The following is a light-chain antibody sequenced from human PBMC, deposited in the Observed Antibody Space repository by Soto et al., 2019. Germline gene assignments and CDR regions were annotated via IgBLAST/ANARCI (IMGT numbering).Light chain of an antibody. CDR3: HKYESVPFT. V-gene: IGKV1-27*01. CDR2: AAS. J-gene: IGKJ3*01. CDR1: QGISNY. Sequence: DIQMTQSPSSLSASVGDRVAITCRASQGISNYLAWYQQKPGKVPKLLIYAASTLQSGVPSRFSGSGSGTDFTLTIRSLQPEDVATYYCHKYESVPFTVGPGTKVDIK.